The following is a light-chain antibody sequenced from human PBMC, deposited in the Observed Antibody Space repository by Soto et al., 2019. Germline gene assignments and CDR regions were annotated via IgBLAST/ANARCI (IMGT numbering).Light chain of an antibody. CDR2: DNN. J-gene: IGLJ1*01. Sequence: CPGSSSNIRNNYVSWYQQLPGTAPKLLIYDNNKRPSGIPDRFSGSKSGTSATLGITGLQTGDEADYYCGTWDSSLSAFVFGTGTKVTVL. CDR3: GTWDSSLSAFV. V-gene: IGLV1-51*01. CDR1: SSNIRNNY.